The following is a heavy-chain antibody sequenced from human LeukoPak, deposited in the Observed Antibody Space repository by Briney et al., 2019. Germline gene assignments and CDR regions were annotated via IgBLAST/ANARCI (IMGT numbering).Heavy chain of an antibody. CDR3: ARTPGCYYVPG. Sequence: PGGSLRLSCAASGFTFSSYSMNWVRQAPGKGLEWVSYISSSSSTIYYADSVKGRFTISRDNAKNSLYLQMNSLRAEDTAVYYCARTPGCYYVPGWGQGTLVTVSS. D-gene: IGHD1-26*01. J-gene: IGHJ4*02. CDR2: ISSSSSTI. CDR1: GFTFSSYS. V-gene: IGHV3-48*01.